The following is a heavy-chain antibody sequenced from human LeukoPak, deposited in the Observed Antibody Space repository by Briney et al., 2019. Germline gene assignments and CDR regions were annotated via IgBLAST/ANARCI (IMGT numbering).Heavy chain of an antibody. J-gene: IGHJ4*02. D-gene: IGHD5-18*01. CDR1: EYTFTSYD. CDR3: ARAPHPEVNGYNYGRNY. V-gene: IGHV1-8*01. Sequence: ASVKVSCKASEYTFTSYDINWVRRATGQGLEWMGWMNPNSGNTGYAQRFQGRITMTRNTSISTAYLELSGLRSEDTAVYYCARAPHPEVNGYNYGRNYWGQGTLVTVSS. CDR2: MNPNSGNT.